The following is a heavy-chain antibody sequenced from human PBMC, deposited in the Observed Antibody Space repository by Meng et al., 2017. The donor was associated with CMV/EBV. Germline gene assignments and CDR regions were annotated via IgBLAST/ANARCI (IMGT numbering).Heavy chain of an antibody. J-gene: IGHJ5*02. V-gene: IGHV2-5*01. Sequence: SGSTLVKPTQTFTLTCTFSGFSLRTSGVGVGWIRQPPGKALEWLALIYWNDDKRYSPSLKSRLTITKDTSKNQVVLTMTNMDPVDTATYYCAHRITISPVFDPWGQGTLVTVSS. CDR2: IYWNDDK. D-gene: IGHD3-9*01. CDR1: GFSLRTSGVG. CDR3: AHRITISPVFDP.